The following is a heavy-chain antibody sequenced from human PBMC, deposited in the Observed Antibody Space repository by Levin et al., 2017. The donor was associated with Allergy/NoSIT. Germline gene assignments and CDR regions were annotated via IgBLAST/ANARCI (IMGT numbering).Heavy chain of an antibody. CDR2: IYSGGST. CDR1: GFTVSSNY. CDR3: ARDRGSSGYSDY. J-gene: IGHJ4*02. Sequence: ETLSLTCAASGFTVSSNYMSWVRQAPGKGLEWVSVIYSGGSTYYADSVKGRFTISRDNSKNTLYLQMNSLRAEDTAVYYCARDRGSSGYSDYWGQGTLVTVSS. D-gene: IGHD6-19*01. V-gene: IGHV3-66*01.